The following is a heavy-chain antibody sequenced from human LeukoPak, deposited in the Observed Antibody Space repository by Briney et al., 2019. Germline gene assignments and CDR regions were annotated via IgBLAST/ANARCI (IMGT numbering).Heavy chain of an antibody. Sequence: GGTLRLSCGGSGFIFNNYGMNWVRQAPGKGLEWVSSVTISGDTTYYADSVKGRFTISRDNSKNTLYLQMNSLRAEDTAVYYCAKAGAVVVVAAKYFDYWGQGTLVTVSS. CDR2: VTISGDTT. D-gene: IGHD2-15*01. V-gene: IGHV3-23*01. J-gene: IGHJ4*02. CDR3: AKAGAVVVVAAKYFDY. CDR1: GFIFNNYG.